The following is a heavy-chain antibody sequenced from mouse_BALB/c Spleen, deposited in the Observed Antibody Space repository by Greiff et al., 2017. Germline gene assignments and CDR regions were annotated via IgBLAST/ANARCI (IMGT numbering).Heavy chain of an antibody. V-gene: IGHV1-77*01. CDR2: IYPGSGNT. CDR1: GYTFTDYY. CDR3: AIGYAMDY. Sequence: VKLMESGAELARPGASVKLSCKASGYTFTDYYINWVKQRTGQGLEWIGEIYPGSGNTYYNEKFKGKATLTADKSSSTAYMQLSSLTSEDSAVYFCAIGYAMDYWGQGTSVTVSS. J-gene: IGHJ4*01.